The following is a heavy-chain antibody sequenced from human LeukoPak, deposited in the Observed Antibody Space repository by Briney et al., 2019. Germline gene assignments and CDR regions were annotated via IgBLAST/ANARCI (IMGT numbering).Heavy chain of an antibody. V-gene: IGHV3-23*01. CDR2: ISGSGDST. J-gene: IGHJ2*01. D-gene: IGHD3-10*01. CDR1: GFTFSSYA. Sequence: GGSLRLSCAASGFTFSSYAMSWVRQAPGKGLEWVSVISGSGDSTYYADSVKGRFTISRDNSRDRLYLETNSLRAEDTAVYYCARDRMGAIMYFDVWGRGTLVTVSS. CDR3: ARDRMGAIMYFDV.